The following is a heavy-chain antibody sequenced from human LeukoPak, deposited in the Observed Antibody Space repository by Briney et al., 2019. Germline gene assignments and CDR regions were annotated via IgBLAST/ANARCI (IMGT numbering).Heavy chain of an antibody. Sequence: GASVKVSCKASGYTFTSYGISWVRQAPGQGLEWMGWISAYNGNTNYAQKLQGRVTMTTDTSTSTAYTELRSLRSDDTAVYYCARDPYDFWSGYPDSHFDYWGQGTLVTVSS. CDR3: ARDPYDFWSGYPDSHFDY. CDR2: ISAYNGNT. V-gene: IGHV1-18*01. J-gene: IGHJ4*02. CDR1: GYTFTSYG. D-gene: IGHD3-3*01.